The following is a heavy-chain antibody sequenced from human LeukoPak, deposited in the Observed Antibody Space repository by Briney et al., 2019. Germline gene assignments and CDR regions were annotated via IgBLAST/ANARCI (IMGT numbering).Heavy chain of an antibody. J-gene: IGHJ5*02. V-gene: IGHV3-74*01. CDR2: INSDGSST. D-gene: IGHD6-6*01. CDR1: GFTFSSYW. Sequence: PGGSLRLSCAASGFTFSSYWMHWVRQAPGKGLVWVSRINSDGSSTSYADSVKGRFTISRDNAKNTLYLQMNSLRAEDTAVYYCARALSIAARPNWFDPWGQGTLVTVSS. CDR3: ARALSIAARPNWFDP.